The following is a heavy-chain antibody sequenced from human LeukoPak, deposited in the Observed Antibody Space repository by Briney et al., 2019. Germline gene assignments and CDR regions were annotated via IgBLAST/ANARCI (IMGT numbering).Heavy chain of an antibody. Sequence: GGSLRLSCAASGFNFRSMYMTWVRQAPGQGLEWVSVISGGGSTYYADSVKGRFTVSRDNSKNTLYLQMNSLRTEDTAVYYCAKDSRMMVVFITGKGTEFDYWGQGALVTVSS. V-gene: IGHV3-53*05. J-gene: IGHJ4*02. D-gene: IGHD3-22*01. CDR3: AKDSRMMVVFITGKGTEFDY. CDR2: ISGGGST. CDR1: GFNFRSMY.